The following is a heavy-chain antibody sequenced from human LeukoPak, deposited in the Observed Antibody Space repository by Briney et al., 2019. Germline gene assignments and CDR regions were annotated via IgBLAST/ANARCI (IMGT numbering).Heavy chain of an antibody. Sequence: ASVKVSCKASGYTFTRYFIHWVRQAPGQGLEWMGWINPNSGGTNYAQKFQGRVTMTRDTSISTAYMELSRLRSDDTAVYYCAREGYYDSSGYLYYYYGMDVWGQGTTVTVSS. J-gene: IGHJ6*02. D-gene: IGHD3-22*01. CDR1: GYTFTRYF. V-gene: IGHV1-2*02. CDR2: INPNSGGT. CDR3: AREGYYDSSGYLYYYYGMDV.